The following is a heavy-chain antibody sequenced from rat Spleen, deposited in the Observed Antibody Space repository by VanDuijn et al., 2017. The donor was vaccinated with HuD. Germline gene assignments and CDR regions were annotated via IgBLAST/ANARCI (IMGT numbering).Heavy chain of an antibody. CDR3: SRVDTYGYVLDA. Sequence: EVQLVESDGGLVQPGRSLKLSCAASGFIFSDHYVAWVRQAPTKGLEWVATISYDGGSTYYRDSVKGRFTISRDNAKSTLYLQMHSLGSEDTATYYCSRVDTYGYVLDAWGQGASVTVSS. D-gene: IGHD2-1*01. CDR2: ISYDGGST. J-gene: IGHJ4*01. CDR1: GFIFSDHY. V-gene: IGHV5-29*01.